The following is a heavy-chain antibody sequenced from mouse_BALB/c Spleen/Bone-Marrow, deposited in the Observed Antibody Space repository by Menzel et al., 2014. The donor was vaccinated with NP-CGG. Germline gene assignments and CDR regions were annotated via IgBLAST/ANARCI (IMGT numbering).Heavy chain of an antibody. CDR1: GYTFTSYW. CDR3: ARAIGDGYYYAMDY. D-gene: IGHD2-3*01. V-gene: IGHV1-69*02. Sequence: GAELVKPGAPVKLSCKASGYTFTSYWMNWVKQRPGRGLEWIGRIDPSDSETHYNQKFKDKATLTVDKSSSTAYIQLSSLTSEDSAVYYCARAIGDGYYYAMDYWGQGTSVTVSS. J-gene: IGHJ4*01. CDR2: IDPSDSET.